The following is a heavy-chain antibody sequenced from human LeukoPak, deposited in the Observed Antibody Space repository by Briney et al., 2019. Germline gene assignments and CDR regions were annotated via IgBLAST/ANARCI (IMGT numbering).Heavy chain of an antibody. V-gene: IGHV4-61*02. CDR2: IYTSGST. D-gene: IGHD6-19*01. J-gene: IGHJ5*02. Sequence: PSQTLSLTCTVSGGSISSGSYYWSWIRQPAGKGLEWIGRIYTSGSTHYNPSLKSRVTISVDTSKNQFSLKLSSVTAADTAVYYCARGQARLAWFDPWGQGTLVTVSS. CDR3: ARGQARLAWFDP. CDR1: GGSISSGSYY.